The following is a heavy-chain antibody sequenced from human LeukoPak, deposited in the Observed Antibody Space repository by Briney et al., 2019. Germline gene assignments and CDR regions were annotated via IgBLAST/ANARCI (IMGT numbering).Heavy chain of an antibody. Sequence: SETLSLTCTVSGDSISSSSYYWGWIRQPPGKGLGWIGYIYYSGSTNYNPSLRSRVTISVDTSKNQFSLKLSSVTAADTAVYYCARDSVGDFWSGYSNWFDPWGQGTLVTVSS. D-gene: IGHD3-3*01. J-gene: IGHJ5*02. CDR1: GDSISSSSYY. CDR2: IYYSGST. V-gene: IGHV4-61*01. CDR3: ARDSVGDFWSGYSNWFDP.